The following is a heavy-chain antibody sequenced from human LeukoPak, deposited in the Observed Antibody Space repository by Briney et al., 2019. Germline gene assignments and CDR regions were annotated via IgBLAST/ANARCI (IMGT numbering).Heavy chain of an antibody. Sequence: PSETLSLTCAVYGGSFSGYYWSWIRQPPGKGLEWIGEINHSGSTNYNPSLKSRVTISVNTSKNQFSLKLSSVTAADTAVYYGARAHRNRSHYKYWGQGTLVTVSS. J-gene: IGHJ4*02. CDR2: INHSGST. CDR1: GGSFSGYY. V-gene: IGHV4-34*01. D-gene: IGHD2/OR15-2a*01. CDR3: ARAHRNRSHYKY.